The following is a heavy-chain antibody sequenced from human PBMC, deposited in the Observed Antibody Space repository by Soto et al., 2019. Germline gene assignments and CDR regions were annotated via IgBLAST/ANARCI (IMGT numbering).Heavy chain of an antibody. CDR2: IFSNDEK. CDR3: ASTYSTSWYWFDP. D-gene: IGHD6-13*01. J-gene: IGHJ5*02. V-gene: IGHV2-26*04. CDR1: GFSLSNAGVG. Sequence: QVTAKESGPVLVKPTETLTLTYSVSGFSLSNAGVGVSWIRHPPVMALEWLAHIFSNDEKSYSTSLKSRLTISKDTSKSQVVLIMTNMDPVDTATYYCASTYSTSWYWFDPWGQGTLVTVSS.